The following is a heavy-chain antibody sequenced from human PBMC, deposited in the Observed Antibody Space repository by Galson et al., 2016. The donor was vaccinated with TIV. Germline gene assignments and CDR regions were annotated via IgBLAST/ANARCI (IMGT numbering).Heavy chain of an antibody. V-gene: IGHV3-73*01. CDR3: TTYYYDSNDYFYFAY. Sequence: SLRLSCAASGFTFSGSAMHWVRQAPGKGLEWVGRIRSKGNNYATVFAASVKGRFTISRDDSNNTAYLQMNGLKAEDTAVYYCTTYYYDSNDYFYFAYWGQGTLVTVAS. CDR1: GFTFSGSA. J-gene: IGHJ4*02. D-gene: IGHD3-22*01. CDR2: IRSKGNNYAT.